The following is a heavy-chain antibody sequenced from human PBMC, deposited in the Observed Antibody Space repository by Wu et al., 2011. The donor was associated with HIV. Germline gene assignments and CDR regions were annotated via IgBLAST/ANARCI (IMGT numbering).Heavy chain of an antibody. CDR1: GGSINSYY. CDR2: IYYSGST. CDR3: ARAYSSAQTNYYYGMDV. Sequence: QVQLQESGPGLVKPSETLSLTCTVSGGSINSYYWSWIRQPPEKGLEWIGYIYYSGSTNYNPSLKSRVTISVDTSKNQFSLKLSSVTAADTAVYYCARAYSSAQTNYYYGMDVWGQGTRSPSP. D-gene: IGHD3-22*01. J-gene: IGHJ6*02. V-gene: IGHV4-59*01.